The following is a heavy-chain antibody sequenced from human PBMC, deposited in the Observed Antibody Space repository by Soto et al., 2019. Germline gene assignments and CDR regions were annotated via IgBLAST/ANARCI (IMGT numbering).Heavy chain of an antibody. CDR3: ARVSDILTGPDYYFDY. CDR2: INPNSGGT. V-gene: IGHV1-2*04. J-gene: IGHJ4*02. Sequence: ASVKVSCKASGYTFTGYYMHWVRQAPGQGLEWMGWINPNSGGTNYAQKFQGWVTMTRDTSISTAYMELSRLRSDDTAVYYCARVSDILTGPDYYFDYWGQGTLVTVSS. CDR1: GYTFTGYY. D-gene: IGHD3-9*01.